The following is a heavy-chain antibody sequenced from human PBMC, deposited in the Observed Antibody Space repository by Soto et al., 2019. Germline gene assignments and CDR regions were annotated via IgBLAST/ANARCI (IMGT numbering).Heavy chain of an antibody. D-gene: IGHD3-3*01. CDR3: ARAMLSEGITIFGVNYYYYGRDV. CDR2: ISSSSSYT. CDR1: GFTFSDYY. J-gene: IGHJ6*01. V-gene: IGHV3-11*06. Sequence: SLRLSCAASGFTFSDYYMSWIRQAPGKGLEWVSYISSSSSYTNYAYSVKGRFTISRDNAKNSRYLQMNSLRAEDTAVYYCARAMLSEGITIFGVNYYYYGRDVWRQGSTVTVSS.